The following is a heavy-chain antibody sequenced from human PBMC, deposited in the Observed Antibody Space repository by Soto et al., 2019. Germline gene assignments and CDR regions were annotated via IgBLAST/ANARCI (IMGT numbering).Heavy chain of an antibody. Sequence: SETLSLTCTVSGGSISSGGYYWSWIRQHPGKGLEWIGYIYYSGSTYYNPSLKSRVTISVDTSKNQFSLKLSSVTAADTAVYYCARSLAARRSPLDYWGQGTLVTVSS. CDR2: IYYSGST. V-gene: IGHV4-31*03. J-gene: IGHJ4*02. CDR1: GGSISSGGYY. CDR3: ARSLAARRSPLDY. D-gene: IGHD6-6*01.